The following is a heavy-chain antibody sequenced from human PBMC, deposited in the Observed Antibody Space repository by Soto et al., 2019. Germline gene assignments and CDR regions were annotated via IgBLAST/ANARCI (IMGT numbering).Heavy chain of an antibody. J-gene: IGHJ6*02. D-gene: IGHD2-21*02. CDR1: GGTFSSYA. Sequence: QVQLVQSGAEVKKPGSSVKVSCKASGGTFSSYAISWVRQAPGQGLEWMGGIIPIFGTANYAQKFQGRVTIPADESTSTAYMELSSLRSEDTAVYYCARGPIVVVTASYYYYYGMDVWGQGTTVTVSS. CDR3: ARGPIVVVTASYYYYYGMDV. V-gene: IGHV1-69*12. CDR2: IIPIFGTA.